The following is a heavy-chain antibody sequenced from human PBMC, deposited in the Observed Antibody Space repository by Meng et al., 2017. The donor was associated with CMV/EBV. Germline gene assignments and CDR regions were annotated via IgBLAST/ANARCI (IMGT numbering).Heavy chain of an antibody. CDR1: GYSFTSYW. V-gene: IGHV5-51*01. CDR3: ARPGPRGIAAADY. J-gene: IGHJ4*02. D-gene: IGHD6-13*01. Sequence: KVSCKGSGYSFTSYWIGWVRQMPGKGLEWMGIIDPGDSDTRYSPSFQGQVTISADKSISTAYLRWSSLKASDTAMYYCARPGPRGIAAADYWGQGTLVTVSS. CDR2: IDPGDSDT.